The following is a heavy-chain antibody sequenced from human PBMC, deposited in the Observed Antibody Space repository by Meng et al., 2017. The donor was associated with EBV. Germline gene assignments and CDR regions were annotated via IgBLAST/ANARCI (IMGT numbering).Heavy chain of an antibody. D-gene: IGHD3-10*01. Sequence: QSGAEVKKPGSSVTVSCTTSGGTFRSDAVSWVRQAPGQGLEWMGGLIPMSGAPHYAQKFQDRVTIIADESTSTHSMELNNLRSEDTAMYYCASESGRGFTPDYWGQGTLVTVSS. CDR1: GGTFRSDA. V-gene: IGHV1-69*01. J-gene: IGHJ4*02. CDR3: ASESGRGFTPDY. CDR2: LIPMSGAP.